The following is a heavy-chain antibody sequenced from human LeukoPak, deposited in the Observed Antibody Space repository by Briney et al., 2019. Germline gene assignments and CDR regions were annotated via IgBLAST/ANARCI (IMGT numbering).Heavy chain of an antibody. CDR3: TGRAYGY. CDR1: GFTFANAW. J-gene: IGHJ4*02. D-gene: IGHD2-8*01. CDR2: INSKSDGGTT. V-gene: IGHV3-15*01. Sequence: GGSLSPSCAASGFTFANAWMSWVRQAPGRGLEWVGRINSKSDGGTTDYAAPVRGRFTISRADSKNPLYLKLNSIKTEDKAVYYFTGRAYGYWGQGTLVTVSS.